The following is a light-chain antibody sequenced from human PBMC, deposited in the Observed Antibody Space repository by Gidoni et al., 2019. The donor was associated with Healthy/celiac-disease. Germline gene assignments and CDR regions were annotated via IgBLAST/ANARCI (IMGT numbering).Light chain of an antibody. V-gene: IGKV1-33*01. J-gene: IGKJ4*01. CDR1: QDISNY. CDR2: DAS. Sequence: DIQMTQSPSSLSASVGDRVTITCQASQDISNYLNWYQQKPGKAPKLLIYDASNLETGVPSRFSGSGSGTDFTFTISSLQPEDIATYYCKQYDNLPPTFDCXTKVEIK. CDR3: KQYDNLPPT.